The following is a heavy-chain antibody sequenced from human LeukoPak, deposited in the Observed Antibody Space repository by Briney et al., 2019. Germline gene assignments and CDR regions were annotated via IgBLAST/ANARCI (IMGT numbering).Heavy chain of an antibody. V-gene: IGHV4-4*02. CDR2: IYHSGST. CDR1: GGSISSSNW. CDR3: AREGTWEVGATRFFDY. Sequence: SETLSLTCAVSGGSISSSNWWSWVRQPPGKGLEWIGEIYHSGSTNYNPSLKSRVTISVDKSKNQFSLKLTSVTAADTAVYYCAREGTWEVGATRFFDYWGQGTLVTVSS. J-gene: IGHJ4*02. D-gene: IGHD1-26*01.